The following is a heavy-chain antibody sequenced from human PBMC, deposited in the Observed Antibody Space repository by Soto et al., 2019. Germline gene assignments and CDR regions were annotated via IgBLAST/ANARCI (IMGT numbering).Heavy chain of an antibody. V-gene: IGHV3-9*01. CDR2: ISWNSGSI. J-gene: IGHJ4*02. D-gene: IGHD1-26*01. Sequence: EVQLVESGGGLVQPGRSLRLSCAASGFTFDDYAMHWVRQAPGKGLEWVSGISWNSGSIGYADSVKGRFTISRDNAKNSLYLQMNSLRAEDTALYYCAKATWELPRGFDYWGQGTLVTVSS. CDR3: AKATWELPRGFDY. CDR1: GFTFDDYA.